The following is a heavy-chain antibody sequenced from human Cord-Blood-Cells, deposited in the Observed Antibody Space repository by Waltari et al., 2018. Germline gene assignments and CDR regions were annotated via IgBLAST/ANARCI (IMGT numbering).Heavy chain of an antibody. CDR3: ARIYQELLAFDI. V-gene: IGHV2-26*01. CDR1: GFSLSNARMG. J-gene: IGHJ3*02. Sequence: QVTLKASGPVLVTPTETLTLTCTVSGFSLSNARMGVSWIRQPPGKALEWLAHIFSNDEKSYSTSLKSRLTISKDTSKSQVVLTMTNMDPVDTATYYCARIYQELLAFDIWGQGIMVTVSS. D-gene: IGHD1-7*01. CDR2: IFSNDEK.